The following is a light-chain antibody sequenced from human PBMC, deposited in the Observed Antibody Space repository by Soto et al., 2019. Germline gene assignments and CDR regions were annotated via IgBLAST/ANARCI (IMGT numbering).Light chain of an antibody. CDR1: SNDVGAYNY. Sequence: QSVLTQPASVSGSPGQSITISCTGTSNDVGAYNYVSWYQQQPGKAPKLTIYEVSHRPSGVSNRFSGSKSGNTASLTISALHVEDEADYYCSSHSRSSPYVFGTGTKLTVL. CDR3: SSHSRSSPYV. CDR2: EVS. J-gene: IGLJ1*01. V-gene: IGLV2-14*01.